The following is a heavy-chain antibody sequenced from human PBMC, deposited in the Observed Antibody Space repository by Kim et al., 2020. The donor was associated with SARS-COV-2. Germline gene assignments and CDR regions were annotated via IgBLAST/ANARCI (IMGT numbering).Heavy chain of an antibody. CDR2: IYYSGST. CDR1: GGSISSYY. D-gene: IGHD6-13*01. Sequence: SETLSRTCTVSGGSISSYYWSWIRQPPGKGLEWIGYIYYSGSTNYNPSLKSRVTISVDTSKNQFSLKLSSVTAADTAVYYCARQRGIAAAGQKRSSYFDYWGQGTLVTVSS. CDR3: ARQRGIAAAGQKRSSYFDY. J-gene: IGHJ4*02. V-gene: IGHV4-59*08.